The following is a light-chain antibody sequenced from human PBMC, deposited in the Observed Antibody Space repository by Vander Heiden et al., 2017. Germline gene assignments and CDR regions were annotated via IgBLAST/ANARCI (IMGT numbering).Light chain of an antibody. CDR2: LGS. CDR3: MGALETGLT. CDR1: QSLLHSNGYNY. Sequence: DIVMTQSPLSLPVTPGEPASISCRSSQSLLHSNGYNYLDWYLQKPWQSPQLLIYLGSNRASGVPDRFSGSGSGTDFTLKISRVEAEDVGVYYCMGALETGLTFGGGTKVEIK. V-gene: IGKV2-28*01. J-gene: IGKJ4*01.